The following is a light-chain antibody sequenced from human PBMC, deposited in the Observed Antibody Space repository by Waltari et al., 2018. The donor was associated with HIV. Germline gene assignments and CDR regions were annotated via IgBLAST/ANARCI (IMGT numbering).Light chain of an antibody. CDR1: QSDGNS. V-gene: IGKV3-11*01. J-gene: IGKJ3*01. CDR3: QQRNKWPST. CDR2: DAS. Sequence: EIVLTPSPATLSFSPGERATLSCRASQSDGNSLAWYQQKPGQAPRLLIYDASNRAIGIPARFSGSGSVTDFTLTISSLEPEDFELYYCQQRNKWPSTFGPGTKVDIK.